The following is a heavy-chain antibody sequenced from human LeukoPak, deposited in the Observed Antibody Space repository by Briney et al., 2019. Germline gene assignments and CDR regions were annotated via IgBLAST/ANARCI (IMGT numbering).Heavy chain of an antibody. CDR2: IYSGGST. CDR3: ARSGGYEAFGY. D-gene: IGHD5-12*01. Sequence: GGSLRLSCAASGLTFSNYAMTWVRQAPGKGLEWVSVIYSGGSTYYADSVKGRFTISRDNSKNTLYLQMNSLRAEDTAVYYCARSGGYEAFGYWGQGTLVTVSS. J-gene: IGHJ4*02. V-gene: IGHV3-66*01. CDR1: GLTFSNYA.